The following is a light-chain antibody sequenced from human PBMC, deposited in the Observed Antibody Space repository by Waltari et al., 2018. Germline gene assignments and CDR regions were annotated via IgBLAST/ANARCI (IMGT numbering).Light chain of an antibody. CDR3: QAWDSSTAE. CDR1: KLGDKY. J-gene: IGLJ2*01. V-gene: IGLV3-1*01. CDR2: QDS. Sequence: SYELTQPPSVSVSPGQTASITCSGDKLGDKYACWYQQKPGQSPVLVIYQDSKRPSGITERFSGSNSGNTATLTISGTQAMDEADYYCQAWDSSTAEFGGGTKLTVL.